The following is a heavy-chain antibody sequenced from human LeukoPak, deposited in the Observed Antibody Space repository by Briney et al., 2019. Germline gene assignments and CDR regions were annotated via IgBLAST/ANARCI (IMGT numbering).Heavy chain of an antibody. CDR2: ISYDGSNK. CDR3: AKEYSSGWCYFDY. Sequence: PGGSLRLSCAASGFTFSSYGMHWVRQAPGKGLEWVAVISYDGSNKYYADSVKGRFTISRDNSKNTLYLQMNSLRAEDTAVYYCAKEYSSGWCYFDYWGQGTLVTVSS. D-gene: IGHD6-19*01. J-gene: IGHJ4*02. CDR1: GFTFSSYG. V-gene: IGHV3-30*18.